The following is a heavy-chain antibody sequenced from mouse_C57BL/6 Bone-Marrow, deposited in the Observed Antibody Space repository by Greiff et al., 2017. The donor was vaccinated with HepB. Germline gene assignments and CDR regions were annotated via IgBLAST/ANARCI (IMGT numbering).Heavy chain of an antibody. V-gene: IGHV1-15*01. CDR1: GYTFTDYE. Sequence: VQLKESGAELVRPGASVTLSCKASGYTFTDYEMHWVKQTPVHGLEWIGAIDPETGGTAYNQKFKGKAILTADKSSSTAYMELRSLTSEDSAVYYCTPMAPLDYWGQGTTLTVSS. CDR3: TPMAPLDY. J-gene: IGHJ2*01. CDR2: IDPETGGT. D-gene: IGHD1-1*02.